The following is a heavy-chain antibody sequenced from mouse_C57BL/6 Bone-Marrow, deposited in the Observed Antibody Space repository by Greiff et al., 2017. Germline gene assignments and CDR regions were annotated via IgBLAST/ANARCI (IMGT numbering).Heavy chain of an antibody. CDR1: GYTFTSYG. V-gene: IGHV1-81*01. J-gene: IGHJ3*01. Sequence: VQLQESGAELARPGASVKLSCKASGYTFTSYGLSWVKQRTGQGLEWIGEIYPRSGNTYYNEKFKGKATLTADKSSSTAYMELRSLTSEDSAVYFCARRSSGFLFAYWGQGTLVNVSA. CDR2: IYPRSGNT. CDR3: ARRSSGFLFAY. D-gene: IGHD3-2*02.